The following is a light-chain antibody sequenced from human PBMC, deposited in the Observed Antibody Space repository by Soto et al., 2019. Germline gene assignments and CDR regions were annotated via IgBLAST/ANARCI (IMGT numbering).Light chain of an antibody. J-gene: IGLJ3*02. V-gene: IGLV2-14*01. CDR3: SSYTSSSTLV. Sequence: QSVLTQPASVSGSPGQSITISCTGTSSDVGGFNYVSWYQQHPDKAPKLIIYEVTHRPSGVSNRFSGSKSGNTASLTISGLQSEDEADYYCSSYTSSSTLVFGGGTKVTVL. CDR2: EVT. CDR1: SSDVGGFNY.